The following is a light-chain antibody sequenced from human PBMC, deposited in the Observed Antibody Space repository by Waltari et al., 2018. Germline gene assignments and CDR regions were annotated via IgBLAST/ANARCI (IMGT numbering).Light chain of an antibody. Sequence: QSALTRPASVSGSPGQSITISCTGTISDVGGFNSVSWYQVHPGQAPRVMIYDVINPPSGVSDRFSASKSGNTASLTISGLQAEDEGDYYCSSQSTNSVVLFGGGTKLTVL. CDR3: SSQSTNSVVL. CDR1: ISDVGGFNS. V-gene: IGLV2-14*03. CDR2: DVI. J-gene: IGLJ3*02.